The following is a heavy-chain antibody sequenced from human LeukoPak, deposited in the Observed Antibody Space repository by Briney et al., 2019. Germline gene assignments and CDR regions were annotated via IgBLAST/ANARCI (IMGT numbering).Heavy chain of an antibody. J-gene: IGHJ4*02. D-gene: IGHD2-15*01. V-gene: IGHV4-39*01. CDR2: IYYSGST. Sequence: SETLSLTCTVSGDSVSNDKYCWGWIRQPPGKGLEWIGSIYYSGSTYYNPSLNSRVTISVDTSKNQFSLKLNSVTAADTAVYYCARLGWWDSWGQGTLVTVSS. CDR1: GDSVSNDKYC. CDR3: ARLGWWDS.